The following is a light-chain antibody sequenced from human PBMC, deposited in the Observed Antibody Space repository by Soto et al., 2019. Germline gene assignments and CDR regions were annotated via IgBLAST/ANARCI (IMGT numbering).Light chain of an antibody. CDR2: GNN. CDR1: SSNIGAGYD. CDR3: QSYETSLSGWV. Sequence: QSVLTQPPSVSGAPGQRVTISCTGSSSNIGAGYDVHWYQQLPGTAPKLLIYGNNNRPSGVPDRFSGSKSGTSASLAISGLQAEDEAVYYCQSYETSLSGWVFGGGTKLTVL. J-gene: IGLJ3*02. V-gene: IGLV1-40*01.